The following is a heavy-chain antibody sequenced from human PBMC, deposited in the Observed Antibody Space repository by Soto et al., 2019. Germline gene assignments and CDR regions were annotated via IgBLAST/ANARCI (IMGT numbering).Heavy chain of an antibody. CDR1: GASIRDGDYY. CDR2: LAYTAGT. CDR3: ARVGYGDYARGYYFDF. D-gene: IGHD4-17*01. V-gene: IGHV4-30-4*01. J-gene: IGHJ4*02. Sequence: PSETLSVTCSFSGASIRDGDYYWSWLRQPPGKGPEWIGILAYTAGTHYNPTLTGPVSMSVDTSANQFSLKVNFVTAADSAVYYCARVGYGDYARGYYFDFWGPGIMVTVSS.